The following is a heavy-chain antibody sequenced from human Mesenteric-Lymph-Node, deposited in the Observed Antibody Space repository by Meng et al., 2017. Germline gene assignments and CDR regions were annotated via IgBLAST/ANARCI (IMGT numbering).Heavy chain of an antibody. Sequence: SETLSLTCTVSGGSISSFQWTWIRQPPGKGLEWIGYIHSSGSATYNPSLKSRVTISLDTSRNQFSLRLNSVTAAGTAVYYCARVISEMGLSGYCFDDWGQGTLVTVSS. CDR3: ARVISEMGLSGYCFDD. J-gene: IGHJ4*02. CDR1: GGSISSFQ. D-gene: IGHD6-25*01. V-gene: IGHV4-59*01. CDR2: IHSSGSA.